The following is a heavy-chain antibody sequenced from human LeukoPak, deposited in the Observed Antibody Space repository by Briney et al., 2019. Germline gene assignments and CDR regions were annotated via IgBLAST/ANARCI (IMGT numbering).Heavy chain of an antibody. Sequence: GGSLRLSCAASGFTFSSYAMSWVRQAPGKGLEWVSAISGSGGSTYYADSVKGRFTISRDNSKNTLYLQMNSLRAEDTAVYYCAKIANPDYYDSSGYYGSVAYYFDYWGQGTLVTVSS. V-gene: IGHV3-23*01. CDR1: GFTFSSYA. J-gene: IGHJ4*02. CDR3: AKIANPDYYDSSGYYGSVAYYFDY. D-gene: IGHD3-22*01. CDR2: ISGSGGST.